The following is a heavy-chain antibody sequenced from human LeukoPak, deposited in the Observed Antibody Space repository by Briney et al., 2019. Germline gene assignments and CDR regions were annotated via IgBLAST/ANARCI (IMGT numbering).Heavy chain of an antibody. CDR3: ARGPYYYSSGSYYFVGSDY. CDR2: IYHSGST. CDR1: GGSISSGGYY. Sequence: SETLSLTCTVSGGSISSGGYYWSWIRQPPGKGLEWIGYIYHSGSTYYNPSLKSRVAISVDTSKNQFSLKLSSVTAADTAVYYCARGPYYYSSGSYYFVGSDYWGQGTLVTVSS. V-gene: IGHV4-30-2*01. J-gene: IGHJ4*02. D-gene: IGHD3-10*01.